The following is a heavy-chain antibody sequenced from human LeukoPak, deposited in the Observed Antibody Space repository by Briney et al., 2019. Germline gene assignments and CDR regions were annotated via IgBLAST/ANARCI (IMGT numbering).Heavy chain of an antibody. Sequence: GASVKVSCKASGYTFTSYDINWVRQATGQGLEWMGWMNPNSGNTGYAQKFQGRVTMTRNTSISTAYMELSSLRSEDTAVYYCARSTSNDATDAFDIWGQGTMVTVSS. CDR1: GYTFTSYD. CDR2: MNPNSGNT. D-gene: IGHD2-2*01. J-gene: IGHJ3*02. V-gene: IGHV1-8*01. CDR3: ARSTSNDATDAFDI.